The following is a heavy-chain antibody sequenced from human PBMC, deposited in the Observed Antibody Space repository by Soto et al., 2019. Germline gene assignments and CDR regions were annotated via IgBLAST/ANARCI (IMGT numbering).Heavy chain of an antibody. Sequence: SQTLSLTCAISGDSVSSNSAAWNWIRLSPSRGLEWLARTYYRSRWYNDYAVSVRSRITVNPDTSKNQFSLQLTSVTPEDKAVYYCAGTTSHQWSYMDVWGKGTTVTVS. V-gene: IGHV6-1*01. D-gene: IGHD1-7*01. J-gene: IGHJ6*03. CDR1: GDSVSSNSAA. CDR3: AGTTSHQWSYMDV. CDR2: TYYRSRWYN.